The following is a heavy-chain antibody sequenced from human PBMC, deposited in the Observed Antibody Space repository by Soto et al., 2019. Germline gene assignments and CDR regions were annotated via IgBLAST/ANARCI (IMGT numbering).Heavy chain of an antibody. CDR2: IYYSGST. J-gene: IGHJ6*02. CDR1: GGSISSYY. V-gene: IGHV4-59*01. CDR3: ASSNIAAAGFYYYGMDV. D-gene: IGHD6-13*01. Sequence: SETLSLTCTVSGGSISSYYWSWIRQPPGKGLEWIGYIYYSGSTNYIPSLKSRVTISVVTSKIQFSLKLSSLTAADTALYYCASSNIAAAGFYYYGMDVWGRGTTVTVSS.